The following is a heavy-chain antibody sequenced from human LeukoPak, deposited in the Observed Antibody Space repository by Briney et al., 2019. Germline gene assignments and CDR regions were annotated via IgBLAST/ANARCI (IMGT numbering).Heavy chain of an antibody. CDR3: ASAGATIYYYYYYRDV. J-gene: IGHJ6*03. D-gene: IGHD5-12*01. CDR2: ISSSGSTI. CDR1: GFTFSSYE. Sequence: PGGSLRLSCAASGFTFSSYEMNWVRQAPGKGLEWVSYISSSGSTIYYADSVKGRFTISRENAENSLYLQMNSLRAEDKAVYYCASAGATIYYYYYYRDVWGKGTTVTVSS. V-gene: IGHV3-48*03.